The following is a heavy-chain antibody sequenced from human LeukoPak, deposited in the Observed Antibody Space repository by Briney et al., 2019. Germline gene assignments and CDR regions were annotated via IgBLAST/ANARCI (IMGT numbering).Heavy chain of an antibody. CDR3: ARAGHTDYYDSSGYSADAFDI. J-gene: IGHJ3*02. V-gene: IGHV1-18*01. D-gene: IGHD3-22*01. Sequence: GASVKVSCKASGYTFTSYGISWVRQAPGQGLEWMGWISAYNGNTNYAQKLQGRVTMTTDTSTSTAYMELRSLRSDDTAVYYCARAGHTDYYDSSGYSADAFDIWGQGTMVTVSS. CDR2: ISAYNGNT. CDR1: GYTFTSYG.